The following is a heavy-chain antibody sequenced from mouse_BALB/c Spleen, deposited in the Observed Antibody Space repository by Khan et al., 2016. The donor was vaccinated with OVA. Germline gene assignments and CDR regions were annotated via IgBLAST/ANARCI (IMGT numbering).Heavy chain of an antibody. CDR1: GFSLTNYG. D-gene: IGHD2-10*01. CDR3: ARQPYYHYYVMDY. Sequence: QMQLKESGPGLVAPSQSLSITCTISGFSLTNYGVHWVRQPPGKGLEWLVVIWSDGSTTYNSALKSRLSISKDNSKSQLFLKMNSLQTDDTAMYYCARQPYYHYYVMDYWGQGTSVTVSS. V-gene: IGHV2-6-1*01. J-gene: IGHJ4*01. CDR2: IWSDGST.